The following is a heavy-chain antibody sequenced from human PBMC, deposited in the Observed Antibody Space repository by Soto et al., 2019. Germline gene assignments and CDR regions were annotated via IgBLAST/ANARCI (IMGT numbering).Heavy chain of an antibody. CDR3: AIAATYYDFWSGYLAGGMDV. CDR1: GYTFTSYY. D-gene: IGHD3-3*01. Sequence: ASVKVSCKASGYTFTSYYMHWVRQAPGQGLEWMGIINPSGGSTSYAQKFQGRVTMTRDTSTSTVYMELSSLRSEDTAVYYCAIAATYYDFWSGYLAGGMDVWGQGNTVTV. V-gene: IGHV1-46*01. CDR2: INPSGGST. J-gene: IGHJ6*02.